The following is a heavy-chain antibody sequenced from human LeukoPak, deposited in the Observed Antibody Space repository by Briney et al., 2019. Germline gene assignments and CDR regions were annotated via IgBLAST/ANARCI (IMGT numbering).Heavy chain of an antibody. J-gene: IGHJ4*02. Sequence: GESLRLSCAASGFTFSDYYMSWIRQAPGKGLEWVSYISSGGSTIHYADSVKGRFSISRDNAKNSLYLQLNSLRVDDTAVYYCARDIYDSSGYYLPFDYWGQGTLVTVSS. CDR3: ARDIYDSSGYYLPFDY. D-gene: IGHD3-22*01. CDR1: GFTFSDYY. CDR2: ISSGGSTI. V-gene: IGHV3-11*04.